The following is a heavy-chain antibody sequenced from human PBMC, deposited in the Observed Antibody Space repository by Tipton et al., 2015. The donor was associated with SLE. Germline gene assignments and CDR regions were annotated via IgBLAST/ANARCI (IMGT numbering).Heavy chain of an antibody. J-gene: IGHJ5*02. Sequence: TLSLTCTVSGGSISSGSYYWSWIRQPAGKGLEWIGRIYTSGSTNYNPSLKSRVTISVDTSKNQFSLKLSSVTAADTAVYYCARHARSSSWYPPFDPWGQGTLVTVSS. CDR2: IYTSGST. V-gene: IGHV4-61*02. CDR1: GGSISSGSYY. D-gene: IGHD6-13*01. CDR3: ARHARSSSWYPPFDP.